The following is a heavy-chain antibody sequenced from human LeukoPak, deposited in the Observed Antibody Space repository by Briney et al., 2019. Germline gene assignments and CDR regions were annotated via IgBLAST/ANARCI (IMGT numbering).Heavy chain of an antibody. CDR1: GFTFSSYS. CDR3: ARGPGGAAASFDY. Sequence: GGSLRLSCAASGFTFSSYSMNWVRQAPGKGLEWVSSISSSSSYIYYADSVKGRFTISRDNAKNSLYLQMNSLRAEDTAVYYCARGPGGAAASFDYWGQGTLVTVSS. J-gene: IGHJ4*02. D-gene: IGHD6-13*01. V-gene: IGHV3-21*01. CDR2: ISSSSSYI.